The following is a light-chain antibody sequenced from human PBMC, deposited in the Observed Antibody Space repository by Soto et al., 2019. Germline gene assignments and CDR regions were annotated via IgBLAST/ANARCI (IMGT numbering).Light chain of an antibody. CDR2: GAS. V-gene: IGKV3-20*01. CDR1: QSVSSSY. J-gene: IGKJ2*01. Sequence: EIGLTQSPGTLSLSPGERATLSCRASQSVSSSYLAWYQQKPGQAPRLLIYGASSRATGIPDRFSGSGSGTDFTLTIRRLEPEDFAVYYCQQYGSSPRTFGQGTKLEIK. CDR3: QQYGSSPRT.